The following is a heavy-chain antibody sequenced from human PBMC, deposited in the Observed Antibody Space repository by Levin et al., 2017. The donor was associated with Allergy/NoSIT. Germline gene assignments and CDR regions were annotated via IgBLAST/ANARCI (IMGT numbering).Heavy chain of an antibody. CDR1: GGSISSACCN. CDR2: VYYTGIT. V-gene: IGHV4-39*01. J-gene: IGHJ4*02. Sequence: KSSETLSLTCTVSGGSISSACCNWGWIRQPPGKGLEWIGAVYYTGITYYNPSLRSRVTVSVDTSKNQFSLKLNSVTAADTAVYYCVRHSNWLGRNDDWGQGTLVTVSP. D-gene: IGHD1-1*01. CDR3: VRHSNWLGRNDD.